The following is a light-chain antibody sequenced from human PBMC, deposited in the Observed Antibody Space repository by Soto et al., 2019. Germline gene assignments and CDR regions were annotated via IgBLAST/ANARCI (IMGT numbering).Light chain of an antibody. V-gene: IGKV1-33*01. CDR1: QGIRNN. Sequence: DIQMTQSPSSLSASVGDRVTITCQASQGIRNNLNWYQQKPGKAPKLLISDASNLETGVPSSFSGSGSGTDFTFTISSLQAEDVATFFCQQYNDLPCTFGQGTKLEIK. CDR3: QQYNDLPCT. CDR2: DAS. J-gene: IGKJ2*01.